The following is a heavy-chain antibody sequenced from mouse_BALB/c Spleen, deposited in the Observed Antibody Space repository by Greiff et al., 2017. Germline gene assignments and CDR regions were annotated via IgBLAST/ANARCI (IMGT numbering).Heavy chain of an antibody. CDR2: IDPSDSYT. CDR1: GYTFTSYW. Sequence: QVQLQQPGAELVKPGASVKLSCKASGYTFTSYWMHWVKQRPGQGLEWIGEIDPSDSYTNYNQKFKGKATLTVDKSSSTAYMQLSSLTSEDSAVYYCARSSITTVPFDYWGQGTTLTVSS. J-gene: IGHJ2*01. D-gene: IGHD1-1*01. V-gene: IGHV1-69*02. CDR3: ARSSITTVPFDY.